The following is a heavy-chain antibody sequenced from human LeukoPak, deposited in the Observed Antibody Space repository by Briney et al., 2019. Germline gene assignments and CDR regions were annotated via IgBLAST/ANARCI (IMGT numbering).Heavy chain of an antibody. V-gene: IGHV4-61*08. CDR2: IYYSGST. J-gene: IGHJ4*02. D-gene: IGHD1-26*01. CDR3: ARDRVGATTFDY. CDR1: GGSISSGDYY. Sequence: SSETLSLTCTVSGGSISSGDYYWSWIRQPPGKGLEWIGYIYYSGSTNYNPSLKSRVTISVDTSKNQFSLKLSSVTAADTAVYYCARDRVGATTFDYWGQGTLVTVSS.